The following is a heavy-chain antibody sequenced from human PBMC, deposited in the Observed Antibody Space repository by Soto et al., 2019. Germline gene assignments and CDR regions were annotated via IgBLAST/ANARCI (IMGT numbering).Heavy chain of an antibody. V-gene: IGHV1-69*12. CDR2: IIPIFGTA. D-gene: IGHD5-18*01. CDR1: GGTFSSNA. Sequence: QVQLVQSGAEVKKHGSSVKVTCKASGGTFSSNAISWVRQAPGQGLEWMGGIIPIFGTAHYAQKFQGRVTITADQSTSTASKEPRSLKSEDTAVYYCATGRRRYSAGPRFYFEFWGQGTLLTVSS. CDR3: ATGRRRYSAGPRFYFEF. J-gene: IGHJ4*02.